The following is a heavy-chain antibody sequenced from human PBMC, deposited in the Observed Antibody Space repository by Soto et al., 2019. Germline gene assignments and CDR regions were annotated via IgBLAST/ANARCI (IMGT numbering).Heavy chain of an antibody. CDR2: INPNSGGT. CDR1: VYTFTGYY. Sequence: ASVTVCGTASVYTFTGYYIHLVRQAPGQGLEWMGWINPNSGGTNYAQKFQGRVTMTRDTSISAAYMELSRLRSDDTAVYYCARDLSWSYSDWGQGTLVTVSS. J-gene: IGHJ4*02. V-gene: IGHV1-2*02. D-gene: IGHD1-26*01. CDR3: ARDLSWSYSD.